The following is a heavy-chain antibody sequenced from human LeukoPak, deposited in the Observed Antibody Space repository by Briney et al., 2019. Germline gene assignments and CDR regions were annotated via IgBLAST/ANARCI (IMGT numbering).Heavy chain of an antibody. J-gene: IGHJ6*03. D-gene: IGHD1-26*01. CDR3: ARDYTGATYYYYYYYMDV. V-gene: IGHV3-48*04. Sequence: GGSLRLSCAASRFTFSSHNMHWVRQAPGKGLEWVSYISSSGSTIYYADSVKGRFTISRDNAKNSLYLQMNSLRAEDTAVYYCARDYTGATYYYYYYYMDVWGKGTTVTISS. CDR2: ISSSGSTI. CDR1: RFTFSSHN.